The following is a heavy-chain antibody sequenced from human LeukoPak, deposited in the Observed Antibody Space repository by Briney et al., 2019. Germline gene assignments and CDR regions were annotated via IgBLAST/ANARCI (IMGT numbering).Heavy chain of an antibody. CDR2: ISAYNGNT. D-gene: IGHD2-21*02. J-gene: IGHJ4*02. V-gene: IGHV1-18*01. Sequence: RASVKVSCKASGYTFTSYGISWVRQAPAQGLEWMGWISAYNGNTNYAQKLQGRVTMTTDTSTSTAYMELRSLRSDDTAVYYCATVAIGGGPYCGGDCFVWGQGTLVTVSS. CDR1: GYTFTSYG. CDR3: ATVAIGGGPYCGGDCFV.